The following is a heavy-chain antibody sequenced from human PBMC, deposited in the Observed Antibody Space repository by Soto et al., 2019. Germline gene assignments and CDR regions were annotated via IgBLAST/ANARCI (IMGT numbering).Heavy chain of an antibody. J-gene: IGHJ6*02. Sequence: SETLSLTCTVSGGSISSGGYYWSWIRQHPGKGLEWIGYIYYSGSTYYNPSLKSRVTISVDTSKNQFSLKLSSVTAADTAVYYCARLALGYYYGMDVWGHGTTVTVSS. V-gene: IGHV4-31*03. CDR1: GGSISSGGYY. CDR3: ARLALGYYYGMDV. CDR2: IYYSGST.